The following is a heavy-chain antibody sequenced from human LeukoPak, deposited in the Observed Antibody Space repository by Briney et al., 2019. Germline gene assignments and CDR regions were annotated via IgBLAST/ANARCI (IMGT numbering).Heavy chain of an antibody. CDR2: ISSSSSYI. CDR3: ARDGRIRGAFDI. Sequence: GGSLRLSCAASGFTFSSYAMHWVRQAPGKGLEWVSSISSSSSYIYYADSVKGRFTISRDNAKNSLYLQMNSLRAEDTAVYYCARDGRIRGAFDIWGQGTMVTVSS. J-gene: IGHJ3*02. D-gene: IGHD3-10*01. CDR1: GFTFSSYA. V-gene: IGHV3-21*01.